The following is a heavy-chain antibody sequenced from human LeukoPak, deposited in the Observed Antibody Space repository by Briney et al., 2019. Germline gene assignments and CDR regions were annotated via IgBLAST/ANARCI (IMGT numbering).Heavy chain of an antibody. CDR2: ISGSGDST. CDR1: GFTFSNYA. J-gene: IGHJ4*02. D-gene: IGHD5-18*01. Sequence: GGSLRLSCEASGFTFSNYAMSWVRQAPGKGLEWVSIISGSGDSTFDADSVKGRFTISRDNYKTTLYLQMTSLRAEDTAIYYCASSGYNYGTSYFAYWGQGTLVTVSS. CDR3: ASSGYNYGTSYFAY. V-gene: IGHV3-23*01.